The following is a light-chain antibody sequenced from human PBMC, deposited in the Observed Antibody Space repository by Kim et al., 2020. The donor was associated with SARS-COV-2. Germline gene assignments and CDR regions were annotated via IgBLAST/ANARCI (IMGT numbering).Light chain of an antibody. CDR2: DAS. Sequence: PGEGDSVSCRASQRFSSDLGWDQQKPNQATRLLIYDASKRATGIPARSSGSGCGTEFALTISSLGPEDFEVYYCQQRSNWPKLTFGGGTKVDIK. CDR3: QQRSNWPKLT. J-gene: IGKJ4*01. V-gene: IGKV3-11*01. CDR1: QRFSSD.